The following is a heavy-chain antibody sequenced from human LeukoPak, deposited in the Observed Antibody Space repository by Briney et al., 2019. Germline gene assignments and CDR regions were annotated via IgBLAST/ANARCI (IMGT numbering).Heavy chain of an antibody. D-gene: IGHD3-10*01. CDR3: ARGQYYGSGLYYFDY. Sequence: ASVKVSCKASGYTFTSYDIIWVRQATGQGLEWMGWMNPNSGDTGYVQKFQGRVTMTRSTSISTTYMELSSLTSEDTAVYYCARGQYYGSGLYYFDYWGRGTLVTVSS. V-gene: IGHV1-8*01. J-gene: IGHJ4*02. CDR1: GYTFTSYD. CDR2: MNPNSGDT.